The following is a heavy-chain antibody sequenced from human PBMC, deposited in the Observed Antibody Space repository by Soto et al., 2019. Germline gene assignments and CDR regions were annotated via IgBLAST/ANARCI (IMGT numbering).Heavy chain of an antibody. CDR3: ARGYCSRTSCYVFDY. J-gene: IGHJ4*02. CDR2: IYYSGST. Sequence: SETLSLTCTVSGGSISSYYWSWIRQPPGKGLEWIAYIYYSGSTNYNPSLKSRVTISVDTSKNQFSLKLSSVTAADTAVYYCARGYCSRTSCYVFDYWGQGTLVTVSS. CDR1: GGSISSYY. D-gene: IGHD2-2*01. V-gene: IGHV4-59*01.